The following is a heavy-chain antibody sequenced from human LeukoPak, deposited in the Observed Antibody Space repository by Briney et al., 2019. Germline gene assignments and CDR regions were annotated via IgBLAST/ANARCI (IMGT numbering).Heavy chain of an antibody. Sequence: ASVKVSCKVSGYTLTELSMHWVRQAPGKGLEWMGGFDPEDGETIYAQKFQGRVTMTEDTSTDTAYMELSSLRSEDTAVYYCATALATGRSFDYWGQGTLVTVSS. D-gene: IGHD5-12*01. CDR1: GYTLTELS. V-gene: IGHV1-24*01. CDR3: ATALATGRSFDY. CDR2: FDPEDGET. J-gene: IGHJ4*02.